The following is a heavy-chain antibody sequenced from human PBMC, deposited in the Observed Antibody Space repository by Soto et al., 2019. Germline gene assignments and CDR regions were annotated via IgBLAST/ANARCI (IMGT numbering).Heavy chain of an antibody. D-gene: IGHD3-10*01. CDR1: GGSISSGGYY. CDR2: IYYSGST. J-gene: IGHJ6*02. CDR3: ARVLLWFGELPYGMDV. V-gene: IGHV4-31*03. Sequence: PSETLSLTCTVSGGSISSGGYYWSWIRLHPGKGLEWIGYIYYSGSTYYNPSLKSRVTISVDTSKNQFSLKLSSVTAADTAVYYCARVLLWFGELPYGMDVWGQGTTVTVSS.